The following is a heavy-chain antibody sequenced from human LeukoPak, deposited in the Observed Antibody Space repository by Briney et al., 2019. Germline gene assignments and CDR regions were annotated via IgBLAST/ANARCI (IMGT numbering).Heavy chain of an antibody. CDR2: IYYSGST. V-gene: IGHV4-59*12. J-gene: IGHJ5*02. CDR1: GGSISSYY. CDR3: ARGLMRYYGSGSYPFWFDP. D-gene: IGHD3-10*01. Sequence: SETLSLTCTVSGGSISSYYWSWIRQPPGKGLEWIGYIYYSGSTNYNPSLKSRVTISVDTSKNQFSLKLSSVTAADTAVYYCARGLMRYYGSGSYPFWFDPWGQGTLVTVSS.